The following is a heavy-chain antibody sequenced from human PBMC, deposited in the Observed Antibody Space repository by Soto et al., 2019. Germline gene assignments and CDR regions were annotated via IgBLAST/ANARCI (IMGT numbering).Heavy chain of an antibody. Sequence: QVQLVQSGAEVKKPGSSVKVSCKASGGTFSSYAISWVRQAPGQGLEWKGGIIPIFGTANYAQKFQGRVTITADESTSTDYMELSSLRSEDTAVYYCARDREYCSSTSCHNWFDPWGQGTLVTVSS. CDR1: GGTFSSYA. CDR2: IIPIFGTA. CDR3: ARDREYCSSTSCHNWFDP. J-gene: IGHJ5*02. D-gene: IGHD2-2*01. V-gene: IGHV1-69*01.